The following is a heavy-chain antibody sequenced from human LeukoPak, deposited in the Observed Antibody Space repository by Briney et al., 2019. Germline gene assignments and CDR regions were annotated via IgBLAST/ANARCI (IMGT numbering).Heavy chain of an antibody. D-gene: IGHD6-13*01. CDR2: IYHSGST. Sequence: PSETLSLTCTVSGYSISSGYYWGWIRQPPGKGLEWIGSIYHSGSTYYNPSLKSRVTISVDTSKNQFSLKLSSVTAADTAVYYCANLGYSGWFDPWGQGTLVTVSS. CDR1: GYSISSGYY. J-gene: IGHJ5*02. CDR3: ANLGYSGWFDP. V-gene: IGHV4-38-2*02.